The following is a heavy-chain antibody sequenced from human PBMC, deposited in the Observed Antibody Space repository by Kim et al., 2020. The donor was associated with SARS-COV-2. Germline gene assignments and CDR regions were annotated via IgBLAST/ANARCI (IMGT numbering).Heavy chain of an antibody. J-gene: IGHJ4*02. CDR3: ARVGEYLFDY. V-gene: IGHV3-7*03. Sequence: EKYYVDSGKGRFTISRDNAKNSLYLQMNSLRAEDTAMYYCARVGEYLFDYWGQGTLVTVSS. CDR2: EK. D-gene: IGHD1-26*01.